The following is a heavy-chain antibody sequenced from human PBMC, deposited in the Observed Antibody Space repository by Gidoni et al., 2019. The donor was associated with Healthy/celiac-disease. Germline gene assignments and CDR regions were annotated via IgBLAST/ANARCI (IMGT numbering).Heavy chain of an antibody. CDR1: GGSFSGYY. D-gene: IGHD7-27*01. J-gene: IGHJ4*02. CDR2: INHSGST. V-gene: IGHV4-34*01. Sequence: QVQIQPWGAGLLKPSEPLSLTCAVHGGSFSGYYWSWIRQPPGKGLWWSGVINHSGSTNYNPSLKGRVTISVDTSKSKFSLKLSSVTASDTAVYYCARLGTSWGSYWGQGTLVTVSS. CDR3: ARLGTSWGSY.